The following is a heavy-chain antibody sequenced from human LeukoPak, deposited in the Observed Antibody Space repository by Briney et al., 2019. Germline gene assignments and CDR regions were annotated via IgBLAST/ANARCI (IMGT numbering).Heavy chain of an antibody. J-gene: IGHJ4*02. CDR1: GFTLSTYG. V-gene: IGHV3-30*02. Sequence: GGSLRLSCAASGFTLSTYGMYWVRQAPGKGLEWVAFIRYDGSDEYYADSVKGRFTISRDNSKNTLYLQMNSLRAEDTAVYYCARAPDIVDYWGQGTLVTVSS. CDR2: IRYDGSDE. D-gene: IGHD5-12*01. CDR3: ARAPDIVDY.